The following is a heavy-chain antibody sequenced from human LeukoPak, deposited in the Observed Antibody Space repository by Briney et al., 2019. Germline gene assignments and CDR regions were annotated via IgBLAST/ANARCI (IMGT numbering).Heavy chain of an antibody. Sequence: GGSLRLSCVASGFTFSNFGMHWVRQAPGKGLEWVAFIRFDGNNNFYADSVKGRFTISRDNSKNTLYLQMNSLRAEDTAVYYCARDPLRGLDYWGQGTLVTVSS. V-gene: IGHV3-30*02. D-gene: IGHD3-10*01. CDR2: IRFDGNNN. CDR1: GFTFSNFG. CDR3: ARDPLRGLDY. J-gene: IGHJ4*02.